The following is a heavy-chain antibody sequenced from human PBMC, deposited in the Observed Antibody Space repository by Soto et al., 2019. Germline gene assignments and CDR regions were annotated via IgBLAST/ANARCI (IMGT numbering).Heavy chain of an antibody. CDR2: ISGSGGST. V-gene: IGHV3-23*01. Sequence: GGSLRLSCAASGFTFSSYAMSWVRQAPGKGLEWVSAISGSGGSTYYADSVKGRFTISRDNSKNTLYLQMNSLRAEDTAVYYCAKVGWFGVSIDYYDSSGYFSHWGQGTLVTVSS. CDR1: GFTFSSYA. CDR3: AKVGWFGVSIDYYDSSGYFSH. D-gene: IGHD3-22*01. J-gene: IGHJ4*02.